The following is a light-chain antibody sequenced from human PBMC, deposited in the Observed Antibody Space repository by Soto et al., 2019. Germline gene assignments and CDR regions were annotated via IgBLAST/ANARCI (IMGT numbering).Light chain of an antibody. V-gene: IGKV3-11*01. Sequence: EIVLTQSPATLSLSPGERATLSCRASQSVSSYLAWYQQKPGQAPRLLIYDASNRATGTPVRFSGSGSGTDFTLTISSLEPEDFAVYYCQQRSNWPPGLTFGGGTKVEIK. CDR3: QQRSNWPPGLT. CDR1: QSVSSY. CDR2: DAS. J-gene: IGKJ4*01.